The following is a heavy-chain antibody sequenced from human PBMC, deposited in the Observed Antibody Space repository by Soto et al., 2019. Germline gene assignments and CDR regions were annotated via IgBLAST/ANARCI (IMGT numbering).Heavy chain of an antibody. CDR1: GYTFTGYY. Sequence: ASVKVSCKASGYTFTGYYMHWVRQAPGQGLEWMGWINPNSGGTNYAQKFQGWVTMTRDTSISTAYMELSRLRSDDTAVYYCARARGYSGYDPPYGMDVWGQGTTVTVS. CDR2: INPNSGGT. V-gene: IGHV1-2*04. CDR3: ARARGYSGYDPPYGMDV. D-gene: IGHD5-12*01. J-gene: IGHJ6*02.